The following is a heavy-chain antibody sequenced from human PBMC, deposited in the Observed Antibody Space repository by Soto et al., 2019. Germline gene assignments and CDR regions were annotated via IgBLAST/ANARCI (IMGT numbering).Heavy chain of an antibody. CDR1: GYSISSGSD. J-gene: IGHJ4*01. D-gene: IGHD6-19*01. CDR2: IYHGGTT. Sequence: PSETLSLTCTVSGYSISSGSDWAWIRQPPGKRPEWIASIYHGGTTFYNPSLKSRITISVDTSNNQFSLKLTAGTAADTAVYYCARVHVMVVAGSPFDYWGHGTLVTVSS. CDR3: ARVHVMVVAGSPFDY. V-gene: IGHV4-38-2*02.